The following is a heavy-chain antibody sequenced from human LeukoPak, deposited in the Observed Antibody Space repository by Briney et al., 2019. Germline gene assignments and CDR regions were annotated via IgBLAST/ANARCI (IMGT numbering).Heavy chain of an antibody. CDR1: GFTFSSYA. CDR3: ARDLYSSSWSTVWVPFDY. J-gene: IGHJ4*02. D-gene: IGHD6-13*01. Sequence: GGSLRLSCAASGFTFSSYAMHWVRQAPGKGLEYVSAISSNGGSTYYANSVKGRFTISRDNSKNTLYLQMGSLRAEDMAVYYCARDLYSSSWSTVWVPFDYWGQGTLVTVSS. V-gene: IGHV3-64*01. CDR2: ISSNGGST.